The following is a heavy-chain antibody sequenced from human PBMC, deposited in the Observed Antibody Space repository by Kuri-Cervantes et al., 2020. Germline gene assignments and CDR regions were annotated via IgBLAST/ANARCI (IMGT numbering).Heavy chain of an antibody. CDR2: ISYDGSNK. CDR3: AEEIVGDSGYFDL. Sequence: GESLKISCAASGFTFSSYGMHWVRQAPGKGLEWVAVISYDGSNKYYADSVKGRFTISRDNSKNTLYLQMNSLRAEDTAVYYCAEEIVGDSGYFDLWGRGTLVTVSS. D-gene: IGHD1-26*01. J-gene: IGHJ2*01. V-gene: IGHV3-30*18. CDR1: GFTFSSYG.